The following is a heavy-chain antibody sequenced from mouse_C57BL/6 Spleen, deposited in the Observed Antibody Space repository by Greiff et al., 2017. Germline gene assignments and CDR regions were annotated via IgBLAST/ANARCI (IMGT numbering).Heavy chain of an antibody. CDR2: IYPSDSET. CDR3: ARGMEYYVDY. Sequence: QVQLQQPGAELVRPGSSVKLSCKASGYTFTSYWMDWVKQRPGQGLEWIGNIYPSDSETHYNQKFKDKATLTVDKSSSTAYMQLSSLTSEDSAVYYCARGMEYYVDYWGQGTTLTVSS. CDR1: GYTFTSYW. V-gene: IGHV1-61*01. J-gene: IGHJ2*01. D-gene: IGHD2-3*01.